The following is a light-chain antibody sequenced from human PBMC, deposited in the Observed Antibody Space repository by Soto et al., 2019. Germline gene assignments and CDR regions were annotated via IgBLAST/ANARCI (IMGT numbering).Light chain of an antibody. Sequence: EIVMTQSPATLSVSPGERATLSCRASQSVSGNLAWYQQKPGQAPRLLIYGASTRATRIPARFSGSGSGTEFTLTISSLQSEDFALYYCQQYNDWPLTFGQGTKVDIK. CDR1: QSVSGN. CDR3: QQYNDWPLT. V-gene: IGKV3-15*01. CDR2: GAS. J-gene: IGKJ1*01.